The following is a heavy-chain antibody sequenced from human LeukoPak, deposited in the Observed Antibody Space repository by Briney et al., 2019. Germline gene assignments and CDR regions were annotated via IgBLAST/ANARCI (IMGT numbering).Heavy chain of an antibody. V-gene: IGHV4-61*02. Sequence: SETLSLTCTVSGGSISSGSFYWSWIRQPAGKGLEWIGRIYTSGSTNYNPSLKSRVTISVDTSKNQFSLKLSSVTAADTAVYYCARDCSSTSCFDSGDYWGQGTLVTVSS. D-gene: IGHD2-2*01. J-gene: IGHJ4*02. CDR1: GGSISSGSFY. CDR3: ARDCSSTSCFDSGDY. CDR2: IYTSGST.